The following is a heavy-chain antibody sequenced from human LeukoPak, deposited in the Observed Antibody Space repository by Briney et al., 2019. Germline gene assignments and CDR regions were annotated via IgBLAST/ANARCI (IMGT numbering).Heavy chain of an antibody. CDR2: ISSSSSYI. D-gene: IGHD1-1*01. V-gene: IGHV3-21*01. Sequence: GGSLRLSCAASGFTFSSYSMNWVRQAPGKGLEWVSSISSSSSYIYYADSVKGRFTISRDNAKNSLYLQMNSLRAEDTAVYYCAGDALQGSATHTFPDKWGQGILVTVSS. CDR1: GFTFSSYS. J-gene: IGHJ4*02. CDR3: AGDALQGSATHTFPDK.